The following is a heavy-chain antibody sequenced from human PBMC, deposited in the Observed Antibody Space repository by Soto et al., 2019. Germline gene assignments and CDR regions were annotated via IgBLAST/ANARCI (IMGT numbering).Heavy chain of an antibody. CDR3: ATTAVAGNYYYYGMDV. D-gene: IGHD6-19*01. V-gene: IGHV1-3*01. CDR1: GYTFTSYA. CDR2: INAGNGNT. J-gene: IGHJ6*02. Sequence: QVPLVQSGAEVKKPGASVKVSCKASGYTFTSYAMHWVRQAPGQRLEWMGWINAGNGNTKYSQKFQGRVTITRDTSASTAYMELSSLRSEDTAVYYCATTAVAGNYYYYGMDVWGQGTTVTVSS.